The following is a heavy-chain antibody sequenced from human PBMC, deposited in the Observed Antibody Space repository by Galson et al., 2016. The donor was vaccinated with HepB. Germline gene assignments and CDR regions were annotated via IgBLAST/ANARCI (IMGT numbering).Heavy chain of an antibody. J-gene: IGHJ4*02. Sequence: LSLTCTVSGGSISSTNYYWGWIRQPPGKGLEWIGGLYYSWSTYYNPSLKSRVTISVDSSKNQFSLRLTSVTAADTAVYYCTSRPPSYTTSWYYWGQGTLVTISA. D-gene: IGHD6-13*01. V-gene: IGHV4-39*01. CDR1: GGSISSTNYY. CDR3: TSRPPSYTTSWYY. CDR2: LYYSWST.